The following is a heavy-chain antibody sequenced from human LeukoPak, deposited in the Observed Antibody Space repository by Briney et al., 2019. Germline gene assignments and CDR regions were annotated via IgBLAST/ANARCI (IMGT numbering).Heavy chain of an antibody. CDR1: GGSISSYY. CDR3: ASAPTLSPRFPTDFWSGYWLGGQANEYYYYMDV. CDR2: IYYSGST. V-gene: IGHV4-59*01. Sequence: SETLSLTCTVSGGSISSYYWSWIRQPPGKGLEWIGYIYYSGSTNYNPSLKSRVTISVDTSKNQFSLKLSSVTAADTAVYYCASAPTLSPRFPTDFWSGYWLGGQANEYYYYMDVWGQGTLVTVSS. J-gene: IGHJ6*03. D-gene: IGHD3-3*01.